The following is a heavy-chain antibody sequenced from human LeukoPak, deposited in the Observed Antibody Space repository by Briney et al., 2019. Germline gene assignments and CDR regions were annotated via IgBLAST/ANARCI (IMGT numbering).Heavy chain of an antibody. CDR2: INHSGST. CDR3: ARDSWSLHASFDY. V-gene: IGHV4-34*01. CDR1: GGSFSGYY. Sequence: PSETLSLTCAVYGGSFSGYYWSWIRQPPGKGLEWIGEINHSGSTNHNPSLKSRVTISVDTSKNQFSLKLSSVTAADTAVYYCARDSWSLHASFDYWGQGTLVTVSS. D-gene: IGHD6-13*01. J-gene: IGHJ4*02.